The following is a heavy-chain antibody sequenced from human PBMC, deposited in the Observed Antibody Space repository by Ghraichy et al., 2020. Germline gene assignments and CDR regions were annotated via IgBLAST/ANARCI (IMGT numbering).Heavy chain of an antibody. J-gene: IGHJ4*02. V-gene: IGHV6-1*01. Sequence: SQTLSLTCAISGDSVSSNSAAWNWIRQSPSRGLEWLGRTYYRSKWYNDYAVSVKSRITINPDTSKNQFSLQLNSVTPEDTAVYYCARSQSIFGVVIIGWGYFDYWGQGTLVTVSS. CDR1: GDSVSSNSAA. D-gene: IGHD3-3*01. CDR3: ARSQSIFGVVIIGWGYFDY. CDR2: TYYRSKWYN.